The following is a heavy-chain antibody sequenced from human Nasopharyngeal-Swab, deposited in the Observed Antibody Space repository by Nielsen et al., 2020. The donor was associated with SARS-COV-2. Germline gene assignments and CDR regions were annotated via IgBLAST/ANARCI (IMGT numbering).Heavy chain of an antibody. CDR3: ARSGLLKIRGVITDDAFDI. V-gene: IGHV3-21*01. CDR1: GFTFSSYS. Sequence: GESLKISCAASGFTFSSYSMNWVRQAPGKGLEWVSSISSSSSYIYYADSVKGRFTISRDNAKNSLYLQMNSLRAEDTAVYYCARSGLLKIRGVITDDAFDIWGQGTMVTVSS. CDR2: ISSSSSYI. D-gene: IGHD3-10*01. J-gene: IGHJ3*02.